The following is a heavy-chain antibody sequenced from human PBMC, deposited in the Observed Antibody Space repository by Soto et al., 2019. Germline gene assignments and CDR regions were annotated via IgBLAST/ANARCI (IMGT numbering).Heavy chain of an antibody. CDR2: ISSSGGII. V-gene: IGHV3-11*01. CDR3: ARDGTTQTETKGMDV. CDR1: GFSFSDYY. J-gene: IGHJ6*02. Sequence: GGSLRLSCAASGFSFSDYYMSWIRQAPGKGLEWLSYISSSGGIIYYADSVKGRFTISMDNAKNSLYLQMNSLRAEDTAVYYCARDGTTQTETKGMDVWGQGTTVTVS. D-gene: IGHD1-7*01.